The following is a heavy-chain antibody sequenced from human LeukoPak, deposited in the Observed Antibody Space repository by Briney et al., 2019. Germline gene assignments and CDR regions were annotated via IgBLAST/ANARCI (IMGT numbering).Heavy chain of an antibody. D-gene: IGHD6-19*01. V-gene: IGHV3-23*01. J-gene: IGHJ4*02. Sequence: PGGSLRLSCAASGFTFSSFEMSWVRQAPGKGLEWVSAISGSGGSAYYADSVKGRFTISRDNSRNSLSLQMNSLRAEDTALYYCAKTGYSSGWYRIWHYWGQGTLVTVSS. CDR3: AKTGYSSGWYRIWHY. CDR2: ISGSGGSA. CDR1: GFTFSSFE.